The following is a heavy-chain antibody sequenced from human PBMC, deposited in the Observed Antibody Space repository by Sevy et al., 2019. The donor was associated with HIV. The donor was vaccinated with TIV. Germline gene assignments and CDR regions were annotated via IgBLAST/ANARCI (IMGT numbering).Heavy chain of an antibody. CDR1: GYTFLAHY. CDR2: ISPESGDT. CDR3: ARVRRWGVPDY. Sequence: ASVKVSCTSSGYTFLAHYLHWVRQAPGQGLEWMGWISPESGDTKYTEKFQGRVTMTRDTSIRTAYMELIALRSDDTAVYLCARVRRWGVPDYWGQGTLVTVSS. J-gene: IGHJ4*02. D-gene: IGHD3-10*01. V-gene: IGHV1-2*02.